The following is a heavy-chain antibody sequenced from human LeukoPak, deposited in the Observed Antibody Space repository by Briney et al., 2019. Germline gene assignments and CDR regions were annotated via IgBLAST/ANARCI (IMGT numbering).Heavy chain of an antibody. CDR2: ISGSGGST. Sequence: GGSLRLSCAASGFTFSSYAMSWVRQAPGKGLEWVSAISGSGGSTYCADSVKGRFTISRDNSKNTLYLQMNSLRAEDTAVYYCAKESSGITGTSHDYWGQGTLVTVSS. CDR1: GFTFSSYA. V-gene: IGHV3-23*01. CDR3: AKESSGITGTSHDY. D-gene: IGHD1-7*01. J-gene: IGHJ4*02.